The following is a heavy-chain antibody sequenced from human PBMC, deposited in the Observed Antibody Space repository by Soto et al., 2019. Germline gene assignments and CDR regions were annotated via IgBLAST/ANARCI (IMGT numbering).Heavy chain of an antibody. V-gene: IGHV3-33*01. CDR2: IWYDGSNK. J-gene: IGHJ4*02. CDR3: ARGEGFSSGWYMDY. CDR1: GFTFSSYG. Sequence: QVQLVESGGGVAQPGRSLRLSCAASGFTFSSYGMHWVRQAPGKGLEWVAVIWYDGSNKYYADSVKGRFTISRDNSKNTLYLQMNSLRAEDTAVYYCARGEGFSSGWYMDYWGQGTLVTVSS. D-gene: IGHD6-19*01.